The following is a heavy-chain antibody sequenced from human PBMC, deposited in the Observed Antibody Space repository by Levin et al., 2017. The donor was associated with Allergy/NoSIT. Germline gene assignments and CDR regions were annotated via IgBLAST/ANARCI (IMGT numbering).Heavy chain of an antibody. CDR3: ARQLGNFWSGYNYFDY. CDR2: ISSTGSTI. Sequence: GGSLRLSCSASGFTFSSYEMNWVRRAPGKGLEWVSYISSTGSTIYSADSVKGRFTISRDNAKNSLYLHMNSLRAEDTAVYYCARQLGNFWSGYNYFDYWGQGTLVTVSS. J-gene: IGHJ4*02. CDR1: GFTFSSYE. V-gene: IGHV3-48*03. D-gene: IGHD3-3*01.